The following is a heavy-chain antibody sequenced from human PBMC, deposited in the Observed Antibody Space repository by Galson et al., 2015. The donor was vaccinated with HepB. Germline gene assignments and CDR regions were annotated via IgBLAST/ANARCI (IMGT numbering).Heavy chain of an antibody. V-gene: IGHV7-4-1*02. D-gene: IGHD6-6*01. CDR2: INTNTGNP. CDR1: GYSFSSYY. CDR3: ARDTGSSSYGFDI. Sequence: SVKVSCKAFGYSFSSYYMHWVRQAPGQGLEWMGWINTNTGNPTSAQGFTGRFVFSLDTSVSTAYLQISSLKTEDTAVYYCARDTGSSSYGFDIWGQGTMVTVSS. J-gene: IGHJ3*02.